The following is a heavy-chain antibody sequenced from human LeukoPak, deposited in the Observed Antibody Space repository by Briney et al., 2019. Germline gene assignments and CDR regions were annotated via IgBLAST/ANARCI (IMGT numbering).Heavy chain of an antibody. V-gene: IGHV4-59*01. J-gene: IGHJ4*02. CDR3: ARAPDCTNGLCYFDY. D-gene: IGHD2-8*01. CDR1: GGSLSTYY. Sequence: SETLSLTCTVSGGSLSTYYWTWIRQPPGKGLQWIGSIHYGGSTNYNPSLKSRVTISLDTSKNQFSLRLSSVTAADTALYYCARAPDCTNGLCYFDYWGQGTLVTVSS. CDR2: IHYGGST.